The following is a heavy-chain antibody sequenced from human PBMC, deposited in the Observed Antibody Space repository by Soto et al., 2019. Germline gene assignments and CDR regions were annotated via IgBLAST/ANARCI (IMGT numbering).Heavy chain of an antibody. J-gene: IGHJ6*03. CDR2: TYYRSKWYI. CDR3: ATGMLIRGHHYMDV. V-gene: IGHV6-1*01. D-gene: IGHD3-10*01. CDR1: GDSVSGNRAA. Sequence: SQTLSLTCAISGDSVSGNRAAWNWIRQSPSRGLEWLGRTYYRSKWYIEYAPSVQSRMTINPDTAKNQFSLQLNSVTPEDTAVYYCATGMLIRGHHYMDVWGKGTSVTVSS.